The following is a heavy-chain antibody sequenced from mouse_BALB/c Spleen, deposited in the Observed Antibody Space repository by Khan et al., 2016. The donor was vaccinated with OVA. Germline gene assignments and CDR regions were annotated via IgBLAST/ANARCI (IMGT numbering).Heavy chain of an antibody. D-gene: IGHD1-1*01. CDR1: GFSLSSYG. V-gene: IGHV2-3*01. J-gene: IGHJ1*01. CDR2: IWGDGNT. CDR3: ATLFYGGISNWYFDV. Sequence: QVQLKESGPGLVAPSQSLSITCTVSGFSLSSYGVSWVRQPPGQGLEWLGVIWGDGNTNYHSGLISSLSIRKDNSKSQVFLKLNMLQTADTATYYSATLFYGGISNWYFDVWGAGTTVTVSS.